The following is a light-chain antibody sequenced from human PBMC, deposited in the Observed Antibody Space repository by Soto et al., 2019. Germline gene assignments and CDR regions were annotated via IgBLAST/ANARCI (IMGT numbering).Light chain of an antibody. CDR2: GAS. Sequence: DIQMTQSPSSLTASIGDRVTISCRASQGFSNSLAWYQQKPGKVPTLLIYGASILQSVVPSRFSGSGSGTEFTLTISCLQPEDVATYFCQKYDSAPLTFGGGTKVEIK. V-gene: IGKV1-27*01. CDR3: QKYDSAPLT. CDR1: QGFSNS. J-gene: IGKJ4*01.